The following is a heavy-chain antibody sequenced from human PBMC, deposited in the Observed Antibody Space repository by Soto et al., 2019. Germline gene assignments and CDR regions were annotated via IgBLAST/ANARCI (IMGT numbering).Heavy chain of an antibody. CDR3: ARAGYSSGWYSVDY. Sequence: GGSLRLSCAASGFTFSIYGMHWFRQAPGKGLEWVAVISYDGSNKYYADSVKGRFTISRDNSKNTLYLQMNSLRAEDTAVYYCARAGYSSGWYSVDYWGQGTLVTVSS. J-gene: IGHJ4*02. D-gene: IGHD6-19*01. CDR2: ISYDGSNK. CDR1: GFTFSIYG. V-gene: IGHV3-30*03.